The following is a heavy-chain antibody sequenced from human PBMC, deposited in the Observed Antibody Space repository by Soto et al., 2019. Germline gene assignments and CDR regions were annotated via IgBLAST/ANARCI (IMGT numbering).Heavy chain of an antibody. D-gene: IGHD3-22*01. CDR2: INSDGSST. CDR1: GFSFSNCW. Sequence: EVQLVESGGGLVQPGGSLRLSCAASGFSFSNCWMHWVRQAPGMGLVWVSHINSDGSSTTYADSVKGRFTISRDNAKNTLYLQMNSLRAEDTAVYYCARAIGYYGMDVWGQGPTVTVSS. J-gene: IGHJ6*02. V-gene: IGHV3-74*01. CDR3: ARAIGYYGMDV.